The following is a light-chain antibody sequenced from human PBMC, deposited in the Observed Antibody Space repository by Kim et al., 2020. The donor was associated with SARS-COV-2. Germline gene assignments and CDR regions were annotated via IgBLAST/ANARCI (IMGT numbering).Light chain of an antibody. Sequence: PPGERATHTCRASQRVSSNVSWYQSKPGQAPRLLIYGASTRATGIPARFSGSGSGTEFTLTISSLQYEDCAVYYCQQYNNWPPWTFGQGTKVDIK. CDR1: QRVSSN. CDR3: QQYNNWPPWT. V-gene: IGKV3-15*01. CDR2: GAS. J-gene: IGKJ1*01.